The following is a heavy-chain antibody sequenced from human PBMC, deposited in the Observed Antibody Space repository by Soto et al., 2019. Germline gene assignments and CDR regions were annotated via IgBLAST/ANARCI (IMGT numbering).Heavy chain of an antibody. D-gene: IGHD2-21*01. Sequence: QVQLVQSGAEVKKPGASVKVSCKASGYTFTSYDINWVRQATGQGLEWMGWMNPNIDNTGYAQKFKSRVTITRNTSINPAFMEMSSLKSEDTAVYFCARAVAGSSHIDLWGQGTMVTVSS. V-gene: IGHV1-8*01. CDR2: MNPNIDNT. J-gene: IGHJ5*02. CDR1: GYTFTSYD. CDR3: ARAVAGSSHIDL.